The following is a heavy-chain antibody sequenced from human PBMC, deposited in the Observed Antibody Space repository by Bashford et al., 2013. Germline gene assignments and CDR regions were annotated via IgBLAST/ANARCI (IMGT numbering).Heavy chain of an antibody. CDR1: GFTFRNYA. V-gene: IGHV3-23*01. J-gene: IGHJ3*02. Sequence: GSLRLSCAASGFTFRNYAMTWVRQAPGKGLEWVAAIRDSGADTYYLDSVKGRFTISRDNSKDTTFLHLNRLRVEDTAMYYCAKLELGIPAAGDVFDIWGQGTMVTVSS. D-gene: IGHD6-13*01. CDR3: AKLELGIPAAGDVFDI. CDR2: IRDSGADT.